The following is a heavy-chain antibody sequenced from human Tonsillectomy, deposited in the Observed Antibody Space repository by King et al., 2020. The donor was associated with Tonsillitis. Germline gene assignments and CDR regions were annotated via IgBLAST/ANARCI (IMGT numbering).Heavy chain of an antibody. Sequence: VQLVESGGGLVQPGGSLRISCEASGFTFSNYAMAWVRQAPGKGLEWVSVVSGRGSTTFYADSVKGRLTVSRDNSKNTLFLQMNSLIAEETAVYFCATTGTTMATEFDYWGQGTLVTVSS. CDR2: VSGRGSTT. D-gene: IGHD4-23*01. CDR1: GFTFSNYA. V-gene: IGHV3-23*04. J-gene: IGHJ4*02. CDR3: ATTGTTMATEFDY.